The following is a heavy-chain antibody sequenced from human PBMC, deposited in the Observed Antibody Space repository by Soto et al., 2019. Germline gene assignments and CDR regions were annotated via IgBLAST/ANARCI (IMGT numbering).Heavy chain of an antibody. CDR2: IIPVLDLA. D-gene: IGHD3-10*01. CDR1: GGTFNRET. CDR3: ATGGKFGGDLDV. J-gene: IGHJ6*04. V-gene: IGHV1-69*02. Sequence: QAQLVQSGAEVKKPGSSVKVSCKASGGTFNRETFSWVRQAPGQGLQWMGRIIPVLDLADYAQKFQGRVTIPADTSMSAVYLDLGGLGPADTAVYYSATGGKFGGDLDVWGNGPAVIVSS.